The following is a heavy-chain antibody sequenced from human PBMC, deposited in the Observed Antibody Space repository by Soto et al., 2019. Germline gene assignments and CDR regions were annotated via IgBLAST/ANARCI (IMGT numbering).Heavy chain of an antibody. CDR2: ISSSSSYI. V-gene: IGHV3-21*01. D-gene: IGHD3-22*01. CDR3: ARAPRSSDYDSRGYFDWFDP. J-gene: IGHJ5*02. CDR1: GFTFSSYS. Sequence: GGSLRLSCAASGFTFSSYSMNWVRQAPGKGLEWVSSISSSSSYIYYADSVKGRFTISRDNAKNSLYLQMNSLRAEDTAVYYCARAPRSSDYDSRGYFDWFDPWGQGTLVTVSS.